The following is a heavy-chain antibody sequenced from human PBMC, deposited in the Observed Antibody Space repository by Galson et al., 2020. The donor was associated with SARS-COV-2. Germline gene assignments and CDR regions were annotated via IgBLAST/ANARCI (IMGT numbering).Heavy chain of an antibody. CDR2: IKQDGSEK. J-gene: IGHJ4*02. CDR1: GFTFSSYW. CDR3: ARESTDRVLRFLEWLLYPYFDY. Sequence: GESLKISCAASGFTFSSYWMSWVRQAPGKGLEWVANIKQDGSEKYYVDSVKGRFTISRDNAKNSLYLQMNSLRAEDTAVYYCARESTDRVLRFLEWLLYPYFDYWGQGTLVTVSS. D-gene: IGHD3-3*01. V-gene: IGHV3-7*03.